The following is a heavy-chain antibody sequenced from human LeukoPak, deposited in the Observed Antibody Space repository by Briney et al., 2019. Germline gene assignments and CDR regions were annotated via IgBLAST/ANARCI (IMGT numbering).Heavy chain of an antibody. J-gene: IGHJ4*02. V-gene: IGHV3-23*01. Sequence: GGSPRLSCAASEFTFSNYAMSWVRQAPGKGLEWVSAISGSGDNTYYVDSVKGRFTISRDNSKNTVYLQMNSLRDEDTAVYYCAKVSGYSYGRLDYWGQGTLVTVSS. CDR1: EFTFSNYA. CDR3: AKVSGYSYGRLDY. D-gene: IGHD5-18*01. CDR2: ISGSGDNT.